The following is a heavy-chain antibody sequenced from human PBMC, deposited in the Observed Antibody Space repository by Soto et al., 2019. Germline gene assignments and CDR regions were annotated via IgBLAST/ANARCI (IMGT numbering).Heavy chain of an antibody. V-gene: IGHV1-18*01. CDR1: GYTSADLG. CDR2: VSGNNGAS. D-gene: IGHD2-2*01. J-gene: IGHJ5*01. Sequence: ASVKVSCKASGYTSADLGISWLRQAPGQGLEWMGWVSGNNGASNPAPKVQGRITMTLDTSTGVSYMALRSLRSDDTAIYYCVRDQKYFRVNGNWFDSWGQGTLVTVSS. CDR3: VRDQKYFRVNGNWFDS.